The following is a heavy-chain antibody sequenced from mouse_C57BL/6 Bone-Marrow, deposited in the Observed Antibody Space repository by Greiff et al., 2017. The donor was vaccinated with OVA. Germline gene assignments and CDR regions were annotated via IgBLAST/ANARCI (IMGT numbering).Heavy chain of an antibody. CDR3: ASTTVVAHWYFDV. D-gene: IGHD1-1*01. J-gene: IGHJ1*03. V-gene: IGHV1-72*01. CDR1: GYTFTSYW. Sequence: QVQLQQPGAELVKPGASVKLSCKASGYTFTSYWMHWVKQRPGRGLEWIGRIDPNSGGTKYNEKFKGKATLTVDKSSSTAYMQLSSLTSEDSAVYYCASTTVVAHWYFDVWGTGTTVTVSS. CDR2: IDPNSGGT.